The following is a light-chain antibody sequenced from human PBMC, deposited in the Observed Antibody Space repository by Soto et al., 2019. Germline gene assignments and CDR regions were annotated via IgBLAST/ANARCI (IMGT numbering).Light chain of an antibody. Sequence: QLVLTQSPSVSASLGASVKLTCTLSSGHSSYAIAWHQQQPEKGPRYLMNLNSDGSHTKGDGIPDRFSGSSSGAERYLTISSLQSEDEADYYCQTWGPGFYVFGTGTKVTVL. V-gene: IGLV4-69*01. CDR2: LNSDGSH. CDR1: SGHSSYA. J-gene: IGLJ1*01. CDR3: QTWGPGFYV.